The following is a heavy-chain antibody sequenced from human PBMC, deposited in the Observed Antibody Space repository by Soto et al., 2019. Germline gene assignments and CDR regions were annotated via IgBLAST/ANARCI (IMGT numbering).Heavy chain of an antibody. D-gene: IGHD3-16*01. V-gene: IGHV4-39*01. J-gene: IGHJ4*02. CDR2: IYYSGST. CDR3: ARPQGGYFDY. Sequence: KASETLSLTCTFSCGSIISSSYYWGWIRQPPGKGLEWIGSIYYSGSTYYNPSLKSRVTISVDTSKNQFSLKLSSVTAADTAVYYCARPQGGYFDYWGQGTLVTVSS. CDR1: CGSIISSSYY.